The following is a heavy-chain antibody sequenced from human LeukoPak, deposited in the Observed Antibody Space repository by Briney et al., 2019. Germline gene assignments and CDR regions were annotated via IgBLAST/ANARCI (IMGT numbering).Heavy chain of an antibody. CDR3: ARIHTYYDILTGYYSDAFDI. CDR1: GASVRSDH. D-gene: IGHD3-9*01. Sequence: SETLTLTCTVSGASVRSDHWSWIRQPPGKGLEWIGYIYYSGSTNYNPSLKSRVTISVDTSKNQFSLKLRSVTAADTAVYYCARIHTYYDILTGYYSDAFDIWGQGTMVTVSS. CDR2: IYYSGST. V-gene: IGHV4-59*02. J-gene: IGHJ3*02.